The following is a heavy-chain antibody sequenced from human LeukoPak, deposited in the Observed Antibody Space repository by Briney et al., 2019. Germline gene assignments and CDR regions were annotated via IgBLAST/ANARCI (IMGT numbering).Heavy chain of an antibody. J-gene: IGHJ4*02. CDR1: GGSISSYY. V-gene: IGHV4-59*08. CDR3: ARYGSATIARFDY. Sequence: ETLSLTCTVSGGSISSYYWSWIRQSPGKGLEWIGYIYYSGSTIYNPSLKSRVIISVDTSQNQFSLNLTSVTAADTAVYYCARYGSATIARFDYWGQGTLVTVSS. D-gene: IGHD5-24*01. CDR2: IYYSGST.